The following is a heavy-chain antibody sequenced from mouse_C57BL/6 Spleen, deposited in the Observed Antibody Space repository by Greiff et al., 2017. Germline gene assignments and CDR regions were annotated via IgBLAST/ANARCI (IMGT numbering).Heavy chain of an antibody. D-gene: IGHD4-1*01. J-gene: IGHJ2*01. CDR3: ARHGSNWDVGCYFDY. Sequence: VQLQESGAELVKPGASVKLSCKASGYTFTEYTIHWVKQRSGQGLEWIGWFYPGSGRIKYNEKFKDKATLNADKSASTVYMELSRLTSEASAVYFCARHGSNWDVGCYFDYWGQGTTLAVSS. V-gene: IGHV1-62-2*01. CDR1: GYTFTEYT. CDR2: FYPGSGRI.